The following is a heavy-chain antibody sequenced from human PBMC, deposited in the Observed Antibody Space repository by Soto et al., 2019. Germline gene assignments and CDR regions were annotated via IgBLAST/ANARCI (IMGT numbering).Heavy chain of an antibody. CDR2: IIPILGIA. J-gene: IGHJ3*02. D-gene: IGHD1-1*01. CDR1: GGTFSSYT. Sequence: QVQLVQSGAEVKKPGSSVKVSCKASGGTFSSYTISWVRQAPGQGLEWMGRIIPILGIANYAQKFQGRVTSTPDKSTSTAYMELSSVRSEKTAVYYCATRRYNWKDEGHDAFDIWGEGTMVTVSS. CDR3: ATRRYNWKDEGHDAFDI. V-gene: IGHV1-69*02.